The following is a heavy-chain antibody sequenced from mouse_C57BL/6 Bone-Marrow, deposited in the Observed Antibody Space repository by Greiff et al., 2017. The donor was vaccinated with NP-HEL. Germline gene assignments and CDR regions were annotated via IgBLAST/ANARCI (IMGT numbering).Heavy chain of an antibody. CDR2: ISGGGNT. Sequence: EVQLVESGGGLVKPGGSLKLSCAASGFTFSSYTMSWVRQTPEKRLEWVATISGGGNTYYPDSVKGRFTISRDNAKNTLYLQMSSLRSEDTALYYCARAYYSNYDYAMDYWGQGTSVTVSS. CDR3: ARAYYSNYDYAMDY. CDR1: GFTFSSYT. J-gene: IGHJ4*01. V-gene: IGHV5-9*01. D-gene: IGHD2-5*01.